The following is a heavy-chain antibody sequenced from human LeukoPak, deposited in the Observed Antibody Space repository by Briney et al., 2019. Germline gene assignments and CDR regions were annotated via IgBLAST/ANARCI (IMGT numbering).Heavy chain of an antibody. CDR3: ARGDIVVVPAAPPHFDY. CDR2: INPNSGGT. D-gene: IGHD2-2*01. Sequence: ASVKVSCKASGYTFTGYYMHWVRQAPGQGLEWMGWINPNSGGTSYAQKFQGRVTMTRDTSISTAYMELSRLRSDDTAVYYCARGDIVVVPAAPPHFDYWGQGTLVTVSS. J-gene: IGHJ4*02. V-gene: IGHV1-2*02. CDR1: GYTFTGYY.